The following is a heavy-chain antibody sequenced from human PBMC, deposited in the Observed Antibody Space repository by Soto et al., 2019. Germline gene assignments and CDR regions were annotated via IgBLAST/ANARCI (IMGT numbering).Heavy chain of an antibody. D-gene: IGHD3-10*01. V-gene: IGHV4-31*03. Sequence: SETLSLTCTVSGGSISSGGYYWSWIRQHPGKGLEWIGYIYYSRSTYYNPSLKSRVTISVDTSKNQFSLKLSSVTAADTAVYYCARINRYGSGSYSYYYYYMDVWGKGTTVTVSS. CDR1: GGSISSGGYY. CDR3: ARINRYGSGSYSYYYYYMDV. CDR2: IYYSRST. J-gene: IGHJ6*03.